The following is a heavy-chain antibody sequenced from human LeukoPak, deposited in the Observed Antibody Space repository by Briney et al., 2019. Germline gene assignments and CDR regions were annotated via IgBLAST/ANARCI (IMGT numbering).Heavy chain of an antibody. CDR2: IYSGNRT. V-gene: IGHV3-66*04. CDR1: GFTVSNNY. J-gene: IGHJ6*02. CDR3: ARLTSGNGLDV. D-gene: IGHD3-3*01. Sequence: GGSLRLSCAASGFTVSNNYMTWVRQAPGKGLERVSVIYSGNRTKYAASVKGRFIIPRDNSKNTLLFQMNSLRAEDTAVYYCARLTSGNGLDVWGQGTTVTVS.